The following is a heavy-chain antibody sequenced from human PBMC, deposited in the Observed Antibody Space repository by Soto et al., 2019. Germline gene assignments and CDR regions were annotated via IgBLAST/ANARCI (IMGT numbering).Heavy chain of an antibody. CDR1: GFSLSTSGVG. D-gene: IGHD1-26*01. J-gene: IGHJ4*02. Sequence: QITLKESGPTLVKPTQTLTLTCTLSGFSLSTSGVGVGWIRKPPGKALEWLALIYWDDDKRYSPSLKSRLTVTKDTSKNQVAMTLTNTDPVDTATYYCARSSGRFRSFDSWGQGTLVTVSS. V-gene: IGHV2-5*02. CDR3: ARSSGRFRSFDS. CDR2: IYWDDDK.